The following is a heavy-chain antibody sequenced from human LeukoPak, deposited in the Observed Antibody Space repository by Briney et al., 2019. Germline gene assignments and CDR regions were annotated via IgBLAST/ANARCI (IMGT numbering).Heavy chain of an antibody. CDR2: IKQDGSEK. CDR1: GFTFTSYW. CDR3: ARGGTSWFD. J-gene: IGHJ4*02. D-gene: IGHD3-16*01. Sequence: GGSLRLSCAASGFTFTSYWMSWVRQAPGEGMEWVANIKQDGSEKYYVDSVKGRFTISRDNAKNSLYLQMNSLRAEDTAVYYCARGGTSWFDWGQGTLVTVSS. V-gene: IGHV3-7*01.